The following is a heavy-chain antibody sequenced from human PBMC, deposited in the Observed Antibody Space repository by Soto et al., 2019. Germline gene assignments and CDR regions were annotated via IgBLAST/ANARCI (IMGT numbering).Heavy chain of an antibody. CDR2: IYYSGST. CDR3: ARVGGSLAGDY. D-gene: IGHD3-16*01. J-gene: IGHJ4*02. Sequence: QVQLQESGPGLVKPSQTLSLTCTVSGGSISSGDYYWSWIRQPPGKGLEWIGHIYYSGSTYYNPSLKSRDTISEDTSKDPFSLKLSSVTAADRAVYDCARVGGSLAGDYWGQGTLVTVSS. CDR1: GGSISSGDYY. V-gene: IGHV4-30-4*01.